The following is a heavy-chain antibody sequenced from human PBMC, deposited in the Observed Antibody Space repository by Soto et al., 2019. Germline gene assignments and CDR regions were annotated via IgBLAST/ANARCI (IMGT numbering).Heavy chain of an antibody. J-gene: IGHJ6*02. CDR3: ARDIMITFGGGPIYGMDV. V-gene: IGHV4-34*01. CDR2: INHSGST. Sequence: QPPGKGLEWIGEINHSGSTNYNPSLKSRVTISVDTSKNQFSLKLSSVTAADTAVYYCARDIMITFGGGPIYGMDVWGQGTTVTVSS. D-gene: IGHD3-16*01.